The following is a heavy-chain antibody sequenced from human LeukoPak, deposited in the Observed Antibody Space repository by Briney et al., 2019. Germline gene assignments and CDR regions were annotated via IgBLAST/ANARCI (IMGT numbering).Heavy chain of an antibody. J-gene: IGHJ3*02. Sequence: GGSLRLSCAASGFTFSSYAMSWVRQAPGKGLEWVSAISGSGGSTYYADSVKGRFIISRDNSKNTLYLQMNSLRAEDTAVYYCASRSGHDSSGYREAFDIWGQGTMVTVSS. D-gene: IGHD3-22*01. V-gene: IGHV3-23*01. CDR3: ASRSGHDSSGYREAFDI. CDR1: GFTFSSYA. CDR2: ISGSGGST.